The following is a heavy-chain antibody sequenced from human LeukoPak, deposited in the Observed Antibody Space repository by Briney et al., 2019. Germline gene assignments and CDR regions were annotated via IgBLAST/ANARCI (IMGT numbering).Heavy chain of an antibody. CDR3: SRESGAFFPFGY. J-gene: IGHJ4*02. V-gene: IGHV4-34*01. D-gene: IGHD1-26*01. CDR2: INHSGST. Sequence: PSETLSLTCAVYGGSFSGYYWSWIRHPPGKGLEWIGEINHSGSTNYHPPLKSRVTISVDTPKKQFSLKLGSVTAADTAIYYCSRESGAFFPFGYWGQGTLVIV. CDR1: GGSFSGYY.